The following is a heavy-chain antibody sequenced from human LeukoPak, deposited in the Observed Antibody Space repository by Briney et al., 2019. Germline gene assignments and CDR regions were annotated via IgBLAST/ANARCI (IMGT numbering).Heavy chain of an antibody. Sequence: GVSLRLSCAASGFTFSSYAMSWVRQAPGKGLEWFSAISGSGGSTYYTHSVKGRFTIPRDIPKHTVYLKMNSLRAEDTAVYYCAKVSRSDYVWGIKYGGAFDIWGQGTMVTVS. CDR2: ISGSGGST. CDR3: AKVSRSDYVWGIKYGGAFDI. V-gene: IGHV3-23*01. J-gene: IGHJ3*02. CDR1: GFTFSSYA. D-gene: IGHD3-16*01.